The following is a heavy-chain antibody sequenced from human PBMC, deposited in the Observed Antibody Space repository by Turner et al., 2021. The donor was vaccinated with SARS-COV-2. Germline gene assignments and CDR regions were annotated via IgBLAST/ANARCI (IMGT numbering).Heavy chain of an antibody. CDR1: GFTVSSNY. Sequence: EVQLVESGGGLAQPGGSLGLSCAASGFTVSSNYMSWVRQAPGKGLEWVSIIYSGGSTYYVDSVKGRFTISRDNSKNTLYLQMNSLRAEDTAVDYCASGVYDSIRWGQGTLVTVSS. CDR2: IYSGGST. V-gene: IGHV3-53*01. D-gene: IGHD3-22*01. CDR3: ASGVYDSIR. J-gene: IGHJ4*02.